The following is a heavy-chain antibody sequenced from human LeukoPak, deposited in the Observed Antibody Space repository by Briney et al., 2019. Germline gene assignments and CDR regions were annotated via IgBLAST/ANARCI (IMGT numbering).Heavy chain of an antibody. J-gene: IGHJ3*02. V-gene: IGHV3-30-3*01. CDR3: ARVGTPYYAFWSGYNGAFDI. CDR2: ISYDGSNK. D-gene: IGHD3-3*01. Sequence: PGGSLRLSCAASGFTFSSYAMHWVRQAPSKGLEWVAVISYDGSNKYYADSVKGRFTISRDNSKNTLYLQMNSLRAEDTAVYYCARVGTPYYAFWSGYNGAFDIWGQGTMVTVSS. CDR1: GFTFSSYA.